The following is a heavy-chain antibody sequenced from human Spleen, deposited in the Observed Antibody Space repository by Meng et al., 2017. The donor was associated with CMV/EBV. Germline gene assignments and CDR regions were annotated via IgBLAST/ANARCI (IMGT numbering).Heavy chain of an antibody. CDR1: GGDISSANNY. Sequence: SETLSLTCTVSGGDISSANNYWSWIRQHPGKGLEWIGYIYFSERTYYNPSLKSRVTISVDTSKQQFSLTLSSVTAADTAVYYCARRIVPTYGMDVWGQGTTVTVSS. CDR3: ARRIVPTYGMDV. J-gene: IGHJ6*02. D-gene: IGHD3-16*02. V-gene: IGHV4-31*03. CDR2: IYFSERT.